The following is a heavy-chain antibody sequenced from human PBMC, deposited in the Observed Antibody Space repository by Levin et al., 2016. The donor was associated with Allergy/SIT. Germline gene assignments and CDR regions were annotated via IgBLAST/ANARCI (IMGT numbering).Heavy chain of an antibody. D-gene: IGHD1-26*01. Sequence: SETLSLTCAVYGGSFSGYYWSWIRQPPGKGLEWIGAINHSGSTNYNPSLKSRVTISVDTSKNQFSLKLSSVTAADTAVYYCARGRGAVMGARGPYYYYGMDVWGQGTTVTVSS. CDR1: GGSFSGYY. CDR3: ARGRGAVMGARGPYYYYGMDV. CDR2: INHSGST. J-gene: IGHJ6*02. V-gene: IGHV4-34*01.